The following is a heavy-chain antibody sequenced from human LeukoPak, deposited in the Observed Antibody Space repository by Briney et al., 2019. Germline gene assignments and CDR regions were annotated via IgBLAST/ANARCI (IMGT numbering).Heavy chain of an antibody. CDR1: GYTFTSYY. Sequence: ASVKVSCKASGYTFTSYYMHWVRQAPGQGLEWMGIINPSGGSTSYAQKFQGRVTMTRDTSTSTVYMELSSLRSEDTAVYYCARARYGGNSEVGYFDYWGQGTLVTVSS. D-gene: IGHD4-23*01. J-gene: IGHJ4*02. V-gene: IGHV1-46*01. CDR2: INPSGGST. CDR3: ARARYGGNSEVGYFDY.